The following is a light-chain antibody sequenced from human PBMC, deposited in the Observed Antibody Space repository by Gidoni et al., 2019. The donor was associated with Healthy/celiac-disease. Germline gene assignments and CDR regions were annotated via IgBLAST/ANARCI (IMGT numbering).Light chain of an antibody. CDR3: QQYYSTPPT. CDR1: QSVLYSSNNKNY. J-gene: IGKJ5*01. CDR2: WAS. Sequence: DIVMTQSPDSLAVSLGERATINCKSSQSVLYSSNNKNYLAWYQQKPGRPPKLLIYWASTRESGVPDRCSGSGSGTDFTLTISSLQAEDVAVYYCQQYYSTPPTFGQGTRLEIK. V-gene: IGKV4-1*01.